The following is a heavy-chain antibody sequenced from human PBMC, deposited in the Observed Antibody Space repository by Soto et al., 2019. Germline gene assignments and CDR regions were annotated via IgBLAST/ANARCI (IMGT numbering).Heavy chain of an antibody. D-gene: IGHD6-13*01. CDR3: AKFRQQLVRVGYYFDY. CDR2: ISGSGGST. CDR1: GFTFSSYA. J-gene: IGHJ4*02. V-gene: IGHV3-23*01. Sequence: GGSLRLSCAASGFTFSSYAMSWVRQAPGKGLEWVSAISGSGGSTYYADSVKGRFTISRDNSKNTLYLQMNSLRAEDTAVYYCAKFRQQLVRVGYYFDYWGQGTLVTVSS.